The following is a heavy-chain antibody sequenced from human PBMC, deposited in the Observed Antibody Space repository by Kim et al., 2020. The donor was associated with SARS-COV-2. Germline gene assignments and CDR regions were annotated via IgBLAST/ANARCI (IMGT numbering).Heavy chain of an antibody. CDR2: IYSGGST. CDR3: ASACGGDCYGAFDI. CDR1: GFTVSSNY. D-gene: IGHD2-21*02. J-gene: IGHJ3*02. V-gene: IGHV3-53*04. Sequence: GGSLRLSCAASGFTVSSNYMSWVRQAPGKGLEWVSVIYSGGSTYYADSVKGRFTISRHNSKNTLYLQMNSLRAEDTAVYYCASACGGDCYGAFDIWGQGTMVTVSS.